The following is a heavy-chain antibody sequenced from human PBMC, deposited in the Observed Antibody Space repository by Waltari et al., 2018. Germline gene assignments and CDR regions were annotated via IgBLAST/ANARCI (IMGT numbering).Heavy chain of an antibody. CDR1: GGSISSSSYY. J-gene: IGHJ2*01. Sequence: QLQLQESGPGLVKPSETLSLTCTVPGGSISSSSYYWGWIRQPPGTGLEWIGSIYYRGSTDYNPSRKMRVSISVDTTKNQFSLQLISVTAADTAVYYCARHPAMTIMLWYFDLWGRGTLVTVSS. CDR3: ARHPAMTIMLWYFDL. V-gene: IGHV4-39*01. D-gene: IGHD2-8*01. CDR2: IYYRGST.